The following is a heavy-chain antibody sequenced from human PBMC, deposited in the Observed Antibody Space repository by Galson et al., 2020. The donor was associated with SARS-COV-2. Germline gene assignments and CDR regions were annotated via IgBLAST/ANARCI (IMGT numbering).Heavy chain of an antibody. CDR3: AKATDWYFDL. Sequence: GGSLRLSCAASGFTFSSYGMHWVRQAPGKGLEWVAVIWYDGSNKYYADSVKGRFTISRDNSKNTLYLQMNSLRAEDTAVYYCAKATDWYFDLWGRGTLVTVSS. CDR1: GFTFSSYG. V-gene: IGHV3-33*06. CDR2: IWYDGSNK. J-gene: IGHJ2*01.